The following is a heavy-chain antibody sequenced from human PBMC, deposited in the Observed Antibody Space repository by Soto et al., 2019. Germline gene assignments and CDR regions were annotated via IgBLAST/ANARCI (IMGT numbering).Heavy chain of an antibody. D-gene: IGHD2-15*01. V-gene: IGHV3-21*01. CDR3: ARDSLTGYCSGGSCYSYYYYYGMDV. Sequence: PGGSLRLSCAASGFTFSSYSMNWVRQAPGKGLEWVSSISSSSSYRYYADSVKGRFTISRDNAKNSLYLQMNSLRAEDTAVYYCARDSLTGYCSGGSCYSYYYYYGMDVWGQGTTVTSSS. CDR2: ISSSSSYR. CDR1: GFTFSSYS. J-gene: IGHJ6*02.